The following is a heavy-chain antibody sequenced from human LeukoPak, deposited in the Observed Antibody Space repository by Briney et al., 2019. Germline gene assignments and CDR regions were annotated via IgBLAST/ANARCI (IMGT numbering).Heavy chain of an antibody. CDR2: INHSGST. V-gene: IGHV4-34*01. CDR1: GGSFSGYY. J-gene: IGHJ4*02. D-gene: IGHD3-10*01. CDR3: ARILMVRGVIWDFDY. Sequence: PSETLSLTCAVYGGSFSGYYWSWIRQPPGKGLEWIGEINHSGSTNYNPSLKSRVTISVDTSKNQFSLKLSSVTAADTAVYYCARILMVRGVIWDFDYWGQGTLVTVSS.